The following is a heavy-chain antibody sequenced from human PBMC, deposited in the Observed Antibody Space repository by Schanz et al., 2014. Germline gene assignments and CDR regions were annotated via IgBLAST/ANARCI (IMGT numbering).Heavy chain of an antibody. D-gene: IGHD5-12*01. CDR3: ARARYTGYDCSGY. J-gene: IGHJ4*02. V-gene: IGHV1-2*06. Sequence: QVQLVQSGAEVKKPGASVKVSCKASGYTFTSSGFSWVRQAPGQGLEWMGRINPKSGGTKYAQKFQGRVTMTRDTSISTACMELSRLRSDDTATYFCARARYTGYDCSGYWGQGTLLIVSS. CDR2: INPKSGGT. CDR1: GYTFTSSG.